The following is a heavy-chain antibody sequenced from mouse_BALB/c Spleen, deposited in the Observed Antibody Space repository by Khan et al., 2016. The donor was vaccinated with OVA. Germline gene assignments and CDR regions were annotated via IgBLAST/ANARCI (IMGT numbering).Heavy chain of an antibody. CDR2: INPTSGYT. V-gene: IGHV1-7*01. Sequence: QIQLVQSGTELAKPGASVKMSCKASGYTFTTYWMHWVKQMPGQGLEWIGYINPTSGYTDYNEKFKDKATLSADKSSSTAYMQLSSLTSEDSAVYYCARDRIDYWGQGTTLTVSS. CDR3: ARDRIDY. CDR1: GYTFTTYW. J-gene: IGHJ2*01.